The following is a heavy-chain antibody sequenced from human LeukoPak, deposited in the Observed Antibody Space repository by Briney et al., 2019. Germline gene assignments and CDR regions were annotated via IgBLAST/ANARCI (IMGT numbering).Heavy chain of an antibody. CDR3: TRRPNEVCDAGGCYRNYFDP. V-gene: IGHV4-39*01. Sequence: SETLSLTCTVSGGSISGSDYYWGWIRQPPGKGMEWIGHIYHSGTFYFNPSLTSRVTMSVDTSKNQFSLSLTAVTASDTALYYCTRRPNEVCDAGGCYRNYFDPWGQGILVTVSS. J-gene: IGHJ5*02. D-gene: IGHD2-21*02. CDR2: IYHSGTF. CDR1: GGSISGSDYY.